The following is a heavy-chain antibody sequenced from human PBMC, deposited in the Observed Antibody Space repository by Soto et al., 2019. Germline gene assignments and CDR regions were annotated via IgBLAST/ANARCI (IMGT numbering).Heavy chain of an antibody. CDR1: GGSISSSSYY. CDR2: IYYSGST. J-gene: IGHJ4*02. Sequence: SETLSLTCTVSGGSISSSSYYWGWIRQPPGKGLEWIGSIYYSGSTYYNPSLKSRVTISVDTSKNQFSLKLSSVTAADTAVYYCARHQYGSSAIYYFDYWGQGTLVTVSS. CDR3: ARHQYGSSAIYYFDY. D-gene: IGHD2-2*02. V-gene: IGHV4-39*01.